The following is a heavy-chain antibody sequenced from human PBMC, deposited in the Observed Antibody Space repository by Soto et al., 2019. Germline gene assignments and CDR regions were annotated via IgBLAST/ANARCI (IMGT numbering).Heavy chain of an antibody. Sequence: SETLSLTCTVSGGSISSGDYYWSWIRQPPGKGLEWIGYIYYSDNTYSNPSLKSRVAISGDTSRNQFSLKLSSVTAADTAVYYCARHTPAISISDHWGQGTLVTVSS. CDR3: ARHTPAISISDH. J-gene: IGHJ4*02. CDR2: IYYSDNT. CDR1: GGSISSGDYY. V-gene: IGHV4-30-4*01. D-gene: IGHD2-15*01.